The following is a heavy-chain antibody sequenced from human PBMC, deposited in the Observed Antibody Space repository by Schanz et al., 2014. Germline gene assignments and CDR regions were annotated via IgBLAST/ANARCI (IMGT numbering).Heavy chain of an antibody. CDR3: ARESSNDIVLVPGAVFDH. D-gene: IGHD2-2*01. CDR2: ISNNGDST. V-gene: IGHV3-64*04. CDR1: GFTFSTFA. Sequence: QVQLVESGGGLVKPGGSLRLSCSASGFTFSTFAMHWVRQAPGKGLEYISAISNNGDSTYYADSVKGRFTISRDNSKNTVYLQMNSLRPGDTAVYYCARESSNDIVLVPGAVFDHWGQGILVTVSS. J-gene: IGHJ4*02.